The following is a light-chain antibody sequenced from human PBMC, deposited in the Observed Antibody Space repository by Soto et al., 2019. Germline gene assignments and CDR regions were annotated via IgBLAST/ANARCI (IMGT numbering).Light chain of an antibody. Sequence: QSVLTQPASVSGSPGQSITISCTGTSSDVGGYNYVSWYQQHPGKAPKLMIYEVSNRPSGVSNRVSGSKSGNTASLSISGLQAEDEADYYCRSYTSSSTHVVFGGGTKLTVL. CDR3: RSYTSSSTHVV. J-gene: IGLJ2*01. CDR2: EVS. V-gene: IGLV2-14*01. CDR1: SSDVGGYNY.